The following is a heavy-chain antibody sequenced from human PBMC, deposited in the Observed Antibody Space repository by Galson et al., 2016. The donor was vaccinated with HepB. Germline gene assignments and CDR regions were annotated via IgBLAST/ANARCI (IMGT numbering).Heavy chain of an antibody. CDR3: AKVPYGDYASAFDS. J-gene: IGHJ4*02. CDR2: ITSGSTTI. V-gene: IGHV3-48*01. CDR1: GFTFSTYS. D-gene: IGHD4-17*01. Sequence: SLRLSCAASGFTFSTYSMNWVRQAPGKGLEWVSCITSGSTTIYDADSVTGRFTISRDDARNSLYLQMSSLRVEDTAVYFCAKVPYGDYASAFDSWGQGTLVTVSS.